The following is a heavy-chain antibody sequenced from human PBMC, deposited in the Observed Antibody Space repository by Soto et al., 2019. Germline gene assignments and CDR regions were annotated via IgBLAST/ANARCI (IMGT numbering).Heavy chain of an antibody. Sequence: QVQLVQSGAEVKKPGSSVKVSCKASGGTFTNHAINWVRQAPGQGLEWMGGIIPIFGTSNYAQKFQGRVTITADESTRTAYMELSSLRSEDTAVYYCVRAKMREMATILRDKWFDPWGQGTLVTVSS. D-gene: IGHD5-12*01. CDR2: IIPIFGTS. V-gene: IGHV1-69*01. J-gene: IGHJ5*02. CDR3: VRAKMREMATILRDKWFDP. CDR1: GGTFTNHA.